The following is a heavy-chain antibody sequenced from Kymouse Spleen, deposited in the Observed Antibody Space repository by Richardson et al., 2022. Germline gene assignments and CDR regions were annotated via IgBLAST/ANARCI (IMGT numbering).Heavy chain of an antibody. CDR1: GGSFSGYY. CDR2: INHSGST. V-gene: IGHV4-34*01. D-gene: IGHD1-7*01. CDR3: AVRITGTT*GTGSTP. J-gene: IGHJ5*02. Sequence: QVQLQQWGAGLLKPSETLSLTCAVYGGSFSGYYWSWIRQPPGKGLEWIGEINHSGSTNYNPSLKSRVTISVDTSKNQFSLKLSSVTAADTAVYYCAVRITGTT*GTGSTPGAREPWSPSPQ.